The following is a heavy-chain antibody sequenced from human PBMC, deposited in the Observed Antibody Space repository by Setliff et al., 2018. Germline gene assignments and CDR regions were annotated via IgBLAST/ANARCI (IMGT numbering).Heavy chain of an antibody. CDR3: ARVGDFWSGYYQDY. J-gene: IGHJ4*02. Sequence: HPGGSLRLSCAASGFTFSNYGMHWVRQAPGKGLGWVALIWNDGSSKFYGDSVKGRFTISRDNAKNSLYLQMNSLRAEDTAVYYCARVGDFWSGYYQDYWGQGTLVTVSS. V-gene: IGHV3-33*08. CDR2: IWNDGSSK. CDR1: GFTFSNYG. D-gene: IGHD3-3*01.